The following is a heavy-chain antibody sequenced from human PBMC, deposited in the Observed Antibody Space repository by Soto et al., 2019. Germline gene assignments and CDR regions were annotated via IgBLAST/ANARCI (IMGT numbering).Heavy chain of an antibody. J-gene: IGHJ4*02. V-gene: IGHV4-30-4*01. Sequence: SETLSLTCTVSGGSISSGDYYWSWIRQPPGKGLEWIGYIYYSGSTYYNPSLKSRVTISVDTSRNQFSLKLSSVTAADTAVYYCASQYCSSTSCPLDYWGQGTLVTVSS. CDR2: IYYSGST. CDR3: ASQYCSSTSCPLDY. CDR1: GGSISSGDYY. D-gene: IGHD2-2*01.